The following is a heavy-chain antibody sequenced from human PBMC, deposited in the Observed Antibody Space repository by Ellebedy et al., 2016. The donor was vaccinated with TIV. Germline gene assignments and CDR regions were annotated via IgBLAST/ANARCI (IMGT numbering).Heavy chain of an antibody. Sequence: ASVKVSXKASGYTFTNYGITWVRQAPGQGLEWMGWISTIHNDNKQYGQTVQGRLTMTADTATSTAYMELRSLRSDDTAVYYCARSVVVVRRTNGYYGMDVWGQGTTVIVSS. D-gene: IGHD3-22*01. CDR2: ISTIHNDNK. V-gene: IGHV1-18*04. J-gene: IGHJ6*02. CDR1: GYTFTNYG. CDR3: ARSVVVVRRTNGYYGMDV.